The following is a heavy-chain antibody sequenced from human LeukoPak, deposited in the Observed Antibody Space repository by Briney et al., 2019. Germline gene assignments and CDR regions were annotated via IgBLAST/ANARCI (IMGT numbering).Heavy chain of an antibody. D-gene: IGHD1-26*01. J-gene: IGHJ4*02. CDR1: GFTFSNYW. Sequence: GGSLRLSCAASGFTFSNYWMSWVRQAPGKGLEWVANIKQDGSEKHYVDSVKGRFTISRDNAKNSVYLQMNSLRAEDTAVYYCARVPGRAPDYWGQGTLVTVSS. CDR3: ARVPGRAPDY. CDR2: IKQDGSEK. V-gene: IGHV3-7*01.